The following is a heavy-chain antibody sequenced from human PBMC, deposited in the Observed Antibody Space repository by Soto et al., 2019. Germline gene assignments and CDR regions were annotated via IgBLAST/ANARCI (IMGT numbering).Heavy chain of an antibody. Sequence: PSETLCLTCTVSGVSISSGGYYWSWLRQHPGKGLEWIGDINYSGSTYYNPSLKSRVTISVDTSKNQFSLKLSSVTAADTAVYYCARTSRFDYWGQGTLVTVSS. CDR3: ARTSRFDY. D-gene: IGHD6-6*01. CDR2: INYSGST. V-gene: IGHV4-31*03. J-gene: IGHJ4*02. CDR1: GVSISSGGYY.